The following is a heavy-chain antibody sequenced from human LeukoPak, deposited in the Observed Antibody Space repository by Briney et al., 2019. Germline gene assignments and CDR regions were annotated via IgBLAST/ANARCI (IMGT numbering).Heavy chain of an antibody. Sequence: ASVKVSCKASGYTFTSYDINWVRQATGQGLEWMGWMNPNSGNTGYAQKFQGRVTMTRDTSISTAYMEPSRLRSDDTAVYYCARGGTGWLVYYFDYWGQGTLVTVSS. V-gene: IGHV1-8*01. J-gene: IGHJ4*02. D-gene: IGHD6-19*01. CDR1: GYTFTSYD. CDR2: MNPNSGNT. CDR3: ARGGTGWLVYYFDY.